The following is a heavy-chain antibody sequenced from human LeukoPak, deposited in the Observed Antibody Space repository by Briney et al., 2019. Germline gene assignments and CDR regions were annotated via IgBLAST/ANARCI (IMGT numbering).Heavy chain of an antibody. CDR3: ARALPYSSSWYFLGPGWFDP. D-gene: IGHD6-13*01. Sequence: SETLSLTRTVSGGPISSGGYYWSWIRQHPGKGLEWIGYIYYSGSTYYNPSLKSRVTISVDTSKNQFSLKLSSVTAADTAVYYCARALPYSSSWYFLGPGWFDPWGQGTLVTVSS. J-gene: IGHJ5*02. CDR1: GGPISSGGYY. V-gene: IGHV4-31*03. CDR2: IYYSGST.